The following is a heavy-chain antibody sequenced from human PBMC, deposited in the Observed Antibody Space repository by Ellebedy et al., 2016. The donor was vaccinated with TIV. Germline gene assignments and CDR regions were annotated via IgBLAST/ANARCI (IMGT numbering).Heavy chain of an antibody. V-gene: IGHV4-31*03. Sequence: MPSETLSLTCTVSGGSISSGGYYRSWIRQHPGKGLEWIGYIYYSGSTYYNPSLKSRVTISVDTSKNQFSLKLSSVTAADTAVYYCARNSLDGMPSHWYFDLWGRGTLVTVSS. J-gene: IGHJ2*01. CDR3: ARNSLDGMPSHWYFDL. CDR2: IYYSGST. D-gene: IGHD5-18*01. CDR1: GGSISSGGYY.